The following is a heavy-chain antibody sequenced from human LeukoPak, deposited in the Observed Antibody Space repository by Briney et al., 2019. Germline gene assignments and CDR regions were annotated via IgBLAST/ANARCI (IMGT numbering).Heavy chain of an antibody. CDR1: SDSFSLYY. CDR2: IYTSGST. Sequence: PSETLSLTCTVSSDSFSLYYWSWIRQPAGKGLEWIGRIYTSGSTNYNPSLKSRVTMSVDTSKNQFSLKLSSVTAADTAVYYCARDSGTTGEVKFDPWGQGTLVTVSS. D-gene: IGHD3-10*01. J-gene: IGHJ5*02. CDR3: ARDSGTTGEVKFDP. V-gene: IGHV4-4*07.